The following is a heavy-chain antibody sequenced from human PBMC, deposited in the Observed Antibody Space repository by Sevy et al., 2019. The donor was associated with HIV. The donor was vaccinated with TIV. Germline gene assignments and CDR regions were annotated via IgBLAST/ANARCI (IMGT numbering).Heavy chain of an antibody. V-gene: IGHV3-21*01. D-gene: IGHD3-16*01. Sequence: GGSLRLSCAASGFTFSSYSMNWVRQAPGKGLEWVSSISSSSSYIYYADSVKGRFTISRDNAKNSLYLQMNSLRAEDTAVYYCARDGGKYFAEGPPFDPWGQGTLVTVSS. CDR2: ISSSSSYI. CDR1: GFTFSSYS. CDR3: ARDGGKYFAEGPPFDP. J-gene: IGHJ5*02.